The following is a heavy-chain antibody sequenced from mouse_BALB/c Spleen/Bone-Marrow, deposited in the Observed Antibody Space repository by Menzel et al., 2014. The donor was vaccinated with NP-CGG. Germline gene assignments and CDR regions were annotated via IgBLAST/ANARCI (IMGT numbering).Heavy chain of an antibody. V-gene: IGHV1-80*01. CDR1: SYAFSVYW. J-gene: IGHJ2*01. Sequence: QVQLQQSGAELVRTGSSVKISCKASSYAFSVYWMNWVKRRPGQGLEWIGQIYPGDGDTNYDGKFKGRATLTADKSSNTAYMQLSSLTSEDSAVYFCARGGISVDYWGQGTTLTVSS. CDR3: ARGGISVDY. CDR2: IYPGDGDT.